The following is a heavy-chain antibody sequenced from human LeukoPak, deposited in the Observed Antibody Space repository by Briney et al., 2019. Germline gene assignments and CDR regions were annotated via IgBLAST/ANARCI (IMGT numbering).Heavy chain of an antibody. CDR3: VRDPIGGPLDY. CDR1: GYTFTSYH. D-gene: IGHD3-16*01. J-gene: IGHJ4*02. CDR2: IHPSGGST. Sequence: ASVKVSCKASGYTFTSYHMHWVQQAPGQGLEWMGIIHPSGGSTTYAQKFQGRVTMTRDTSTSTFYMDLSSLRSDDTAVYYCVRDPIGGPLDYWGQGTLVTVSS. V-gene: IGHV1-46*01.